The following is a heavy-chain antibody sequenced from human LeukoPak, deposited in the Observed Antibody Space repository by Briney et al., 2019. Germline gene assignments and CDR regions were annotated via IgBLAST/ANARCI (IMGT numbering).Heavy chain of an antibody. Sequence: SETLSLTCTVSGGSISSGGYYWSWIRQHPGKGLEWIGYIYYSGSTYYNPSLKSRVTISVDTSKNQFSLKLSSVTAADTAVYYCARVFRGTFGWDYMDVWGKGTTVTVSS. CDR3: ARVFRGTFGWDYMDV. J-gene: IGHJ6*03. V-gene: IGHV4-31*03. CDR2: IYYSGST. D-gene: IGHD3-10*01. CDR1: GGSISSGGYY.